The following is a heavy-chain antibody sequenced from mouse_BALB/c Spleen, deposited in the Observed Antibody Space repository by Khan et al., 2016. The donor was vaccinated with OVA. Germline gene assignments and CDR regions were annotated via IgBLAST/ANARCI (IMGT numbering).Heavy chain of an antibody. D-gene: IGHD2-14*01. CDR1: GYTFTSYT. Sequence: VELVESGAELARPGASLKMSCKASGYTFTSYTIHWVRQRPGLTLEWIGHINPSNDYTNYNQKFKDKATLIVDKSSSTAYIQLRSLTSEDSAVYYLVREGAYHRSDGWFAYWGQGTLVTVSA. V-gene: IGHV1-4*01. CDR3: VREGAYHRSDGWFAY. J-gene: IGHJ3*01. CDR2: INPSNDYT.